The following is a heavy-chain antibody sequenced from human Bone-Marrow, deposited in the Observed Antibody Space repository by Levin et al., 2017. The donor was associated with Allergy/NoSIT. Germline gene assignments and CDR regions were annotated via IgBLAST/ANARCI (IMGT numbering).Heavy chain of an antibody. CDR2: VSHSGNS. D-gene: IGHD6-19*01. CDR1: GDSINSGFW. J-gene: IGHJ5*02. Sequence: PSETLSLTCAVSGDSINSGFWWTWIRQTPGKGLQWLGQVSHSGNSNYNPSLQSRVTMSTNKSKNQFSLRLNSVTAADTGVYYCARDLWALAGTWGQGTLVTVSS. CDR3: ARDLWALAGT. V-gene: IGHV4/OR15-8*02.